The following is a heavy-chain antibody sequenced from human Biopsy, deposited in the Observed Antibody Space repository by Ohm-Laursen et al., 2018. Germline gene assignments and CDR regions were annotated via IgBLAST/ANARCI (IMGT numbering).Heavy chain of an antibody. CDR1: GGPFSGYF. CDR2: IDHTGGT. D-gene: IGHD3-10*01. Sequence: SETLSLTCAAYGGPFSGYFWTWIRQAPGKGLEWIGEIDHTGGTNYNPSLKSRVNISQDRSKNQFSLRLGSVTAADTAVYYCARSVDITVVRGYYFDFWGQGTLVTVSS. CDR3: ARSVDITVVRGYYFDF. J-gene: IGHJ4*02. V-gene: IGHV4-34*01.